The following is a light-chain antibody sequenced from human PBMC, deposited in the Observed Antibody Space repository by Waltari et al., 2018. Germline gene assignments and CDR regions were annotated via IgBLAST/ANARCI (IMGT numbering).Light chain of an antibody. CDR2: KVS. J-gene: IGKJ4*01. CDR1: QSLVHSDGNTY. CDR3: MQGTHWPPGLT. V-gene: IGKV2-30*02. Sequence: DVVMTQSPLSLPVTLGQPASISCRSSQSLVHSDGNTYLNWFQQRPGQSPRRLIYKVSNRDSGVPDRFSGSGSGTDFTLKISRVEADDVGVYYCMQGTHWPPGLTFGGGTKVEIK.